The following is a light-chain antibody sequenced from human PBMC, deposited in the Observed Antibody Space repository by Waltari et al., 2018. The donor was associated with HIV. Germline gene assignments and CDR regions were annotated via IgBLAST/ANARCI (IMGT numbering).Light chain of an antibody. CDR1: SGHSDYA. CDR3: QTWDTGVKI. V-gene: IGLV4-69*01. CDR2: LNNDGSH. J-gene: IGLJ2*01. Sequence: QPVLTQWPSAAASLGASVKLTCTLSSGHSDYAIAWHQQYPGKGPRYWMRLNNDGSHYKGDGSPDRCSGSSSGAVRALSSSSLQSGDEADYYYQTWDTGVKIFGGGTKLTVL.